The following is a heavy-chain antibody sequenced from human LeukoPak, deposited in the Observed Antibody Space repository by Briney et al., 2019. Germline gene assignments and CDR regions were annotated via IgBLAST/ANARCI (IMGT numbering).Heavy chain of an antibody. CDR1: GGSISSYY. J-gene: IGHJ5*02. CDR3: AREGGGDNWFDP. V-gene: IGHV4-59*01. CDR2: IYYSGST. Sequence: PSETLSLTCTVSGGSISSYYWSWIRQPPGKGLEWIGNIYYSGSTNYNPSLKSRVTISVDTSKNQFSLKLSSVTAADTAVYYCAREGGGDNWFDPWGQGTLVTVSS. D-gene: IGHD2-21*01.